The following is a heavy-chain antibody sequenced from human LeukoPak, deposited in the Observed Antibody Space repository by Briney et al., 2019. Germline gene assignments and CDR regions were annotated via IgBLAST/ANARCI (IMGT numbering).Heavy chain of an antibody. CDR3: ARDLSNWGPSTSLDY. D-gene: IGHD3-16*01. Sequence: PGGSLRLSCAASGFTFSGYTMTWVRQVPGKGLEWISYISSRSSTEYFADSVKGRFTISRDNAKTSLYLQMSGLRAEDTAVYYCARDLSNWGPSTSLDYWGQGALVTVSS. J-gene: IGHJ4*02. V-gene: IGHV3-48*04. CDR1: GFTFSGYT. CDR2: ISSRSSTE.